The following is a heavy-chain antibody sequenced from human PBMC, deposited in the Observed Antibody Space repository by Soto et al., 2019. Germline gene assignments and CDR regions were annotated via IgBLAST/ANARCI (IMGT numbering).Heavy chain of an antibody. D-gene: IGHD6-13*01. Sequence: QVQLVQSGAEVKKPGASVKVSCKASGYTFTSYNINWVRQASGQGLEWMGRMTPNSGNTGYAQQFQGRVTMTRNISMSTAYMELSSLKSEDTAVYYWATEAAAGTGTLDYWGQGTLVTVSS. J-gene: IGHJ4*02. V-gene: IGHV1-8*01. CDR1: GYTFTSYN. CDR2: MTPNSGNT. CDR3: ATEAAAGTGTLDY.